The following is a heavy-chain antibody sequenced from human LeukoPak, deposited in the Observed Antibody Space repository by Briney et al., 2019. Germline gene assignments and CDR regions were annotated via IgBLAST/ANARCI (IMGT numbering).Heavy chain of an antibody. CDR1: GGSVSDYY. V-gene: IGHV4-59*02. D-gene: IGHD7-27*01. Sequence: PSETLSLTCTISGGSVSDYYWSWIRQSPGKGLEWIGYIYYTGSTSYNPSLKSRVTISADTSKNEFSLTLNSVTAADTAVYYCASRKLGNDYWGQGTLVTVSS. J-gene: IGHJ4*02. CDR3: ASRKLGNDY. CDR2: IYYTGST.